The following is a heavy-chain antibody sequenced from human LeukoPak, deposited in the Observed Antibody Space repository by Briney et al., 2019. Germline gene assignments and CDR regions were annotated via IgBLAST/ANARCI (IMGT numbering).Heavy chain of an antibody. CDR1: GGSISSSNYY. D-gene: IGHD4-17*01. V-gene: IGHV4-39*01. Sequence: SETLSLTCTVSGGSISSSNYYWGWIRQPPGKRLEWIGNMYYSGSTYYNPSIKSRGTISVDTSKNQFSLKLSFVTAADTAVYYCARQITVTRFFGPNPFDYWGQGTLVTVSS. CDR3: ARQITVTRFFGPNPFDY. CDR2: MYYSGST. J-gene: IGHJ4*02.